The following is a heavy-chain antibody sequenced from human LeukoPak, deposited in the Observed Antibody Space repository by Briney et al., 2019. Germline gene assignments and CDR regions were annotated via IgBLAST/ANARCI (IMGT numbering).Heavy chain of an antibody. CDR3: AVNTYGSASYSNDY. CDR1: GYTFTSYG. Sequence: GASVKVSCKASGYTFTSYGISWVRQAPGQGLEWMGWISAYNGNTNYAQKLQGRVTMTTDTSTSTAYMELRSLRSDDTAVYYCAVNTYGSASYSNDYWGQGTLVTVSS. V-gene: IGHV1-18*01. D-gene: IGHD3-10*01. J-gene: IGHJ4*02. CDR2: ISAYNGNT.